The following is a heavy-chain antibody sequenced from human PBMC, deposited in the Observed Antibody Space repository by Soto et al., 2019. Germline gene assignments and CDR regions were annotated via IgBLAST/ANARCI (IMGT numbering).Heavy chain of an antibody. V-gene: IGHV3-33*01. CDR2: IWYDGSNK. CDR3: ETRSDGFDY. CDR1: GLTFNSYG. Sequence: QVQLVESGGGVVQPGRSLRLSCAVSGLTFNSYGMHWVRQAPGKGLEWVAVIWYDGSNKNYADSVKGRFTISRANSKNTLQLQMTSLRDEDTPEYYCETRSDGFDYWGQGTLVTVSS. J-gene: IGHJ4*02.